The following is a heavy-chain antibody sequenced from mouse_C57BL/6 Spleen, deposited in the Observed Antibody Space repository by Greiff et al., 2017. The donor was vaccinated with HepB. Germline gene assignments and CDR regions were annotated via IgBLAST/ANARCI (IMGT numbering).Heavy chain of an antibody. Sequence: QVQLQQSGPELVKPGASVKISCKASGYAFSSSWMNWVKQRPGKGLEWIGRIYPGDGDTNYNGKFKGKATLTADKSSSTAYMQLSSLTSEDSAVYFCARWGQRGGWGQGTTLTVSS. CDR3: ARWGQRGG. CDR2: IYPGDGDT. D-gene: IGHD3-3*01. V-gene: IGHV1-82*01. CDR1: GYAFSSSW. J-gene: IGHJ2*01.